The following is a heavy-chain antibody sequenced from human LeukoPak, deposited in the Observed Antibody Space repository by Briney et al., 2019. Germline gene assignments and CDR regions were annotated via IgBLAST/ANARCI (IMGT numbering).Heavy chain of an antibody. J-gene: IGHJ3*02. CDR1: GFTFSSYS. D-gene: IGHD4-23*01. V-gene: IGHV3-21*01. CDR3: ARGGPYGVNSVQNAFDI. Sequence: GGSLRLSCAASGFTFSSYSMNWVRQAPGKGLEWVSSISSSSSYIYYADSVKGRFTISRDNAKNSLYLQMNSLRAEDTAVYYCARGGPYGVNSVQNAFDIWGQGTMVTVSS. CDR2: ISSSSSYI.